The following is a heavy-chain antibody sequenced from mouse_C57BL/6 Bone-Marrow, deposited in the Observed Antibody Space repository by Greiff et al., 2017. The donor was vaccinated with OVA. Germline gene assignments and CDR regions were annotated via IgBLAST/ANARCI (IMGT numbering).Heavy chain of an antibody. V-gene: IGHV14-4*01. CDR3: TFKCDGSRRMDY. D-gene: IGHD1-1*01. Sequence: VQLQQSGAELVRPGASVKLSCTASGFNIKGDYMHWVKQRPEQGLEWIGWIDPENGDTEYASKFQGQATITADTSYNTIYLQLNNLTSEDTAVKFCTFKCDGSRRMDYWGQGTTVTVSS. J-gene: IGHJ4*01. CDR2: IDPENGDT. CDR1: GFNIKGDY.